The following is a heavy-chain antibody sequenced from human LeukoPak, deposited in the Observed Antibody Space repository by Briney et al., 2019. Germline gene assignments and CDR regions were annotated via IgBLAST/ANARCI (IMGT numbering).Heavy chain of an antibody. CDR3: ARGQGVYYGSGSYYRNINWFDP. CDR1: GGSFSGYY. CDR2: INHSGST. J-gene: IGHJ5*02. D-gene: IGHD3-10*01. Sequence: SETLSLTCAVYGGSFSGYYWSWIRQPPGKGLEWIGEINHSGSTNYNPSLKGRVTISVDTSKNQFSLKLSSVTAADTAVYYCARGQGVYYGSGSYYRNINWFDPWGQGTLVTVSS. V-gene: IGHV4-34*01.